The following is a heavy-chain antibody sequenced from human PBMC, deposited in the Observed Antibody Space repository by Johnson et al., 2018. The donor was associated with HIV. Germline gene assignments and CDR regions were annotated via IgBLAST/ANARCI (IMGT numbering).Heavy chain of an antibody. D-gene: IGHD3-16*01. CDR1: GFSFGDYY. J-gene: IGHJ3*02. Sequence: QVQLVESGGGLVKPGGSLRLSCAASGFSFGDYYMSWIRQSPGKGLEWVAVISYDGSNKYYADSVKGRFTISRDNSKNTLYLQMNSLRVEDTAVYYCARDFVAFWGRPADAFDIWGQGTMVTVSS. CDR2: ISYDGSNK. V-gene: IGHV3-30*03. CDR3: ARDFVAFWGRPADAFDI.